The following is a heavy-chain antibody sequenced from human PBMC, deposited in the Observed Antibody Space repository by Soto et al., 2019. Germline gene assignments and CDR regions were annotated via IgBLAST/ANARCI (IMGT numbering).Heavy chain of an antibody. Sequence: EVQLVESGGTLVQPGGSLRLSCEASGFTFSNYYMTWVRQSPGKGLEWVASIKQDGREKNYVDSLKGRLTISRDNAWSSLYLQMNSLTVEDTAVYYCVRDRGAFDLWGQGTMVLVSS. V-gene: IGHV3-7*01. J-gene: IGHJ3*01. CDR2: IKQDGREK. CDR3: VRDRGAFDL. CDR1: GFTFSNYY.